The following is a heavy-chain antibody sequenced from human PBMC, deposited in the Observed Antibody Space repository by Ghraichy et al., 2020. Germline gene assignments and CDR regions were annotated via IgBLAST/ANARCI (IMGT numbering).Heavy chain of an antibody. D-gene: IGHD1-26*01. CDR3: AKDSGSYLNIMDS. CDR1: GFIFSNYG. Sequence: GGSLRLSCAASGFIFSNYGMHWVRQAPGKGLEWVAVISFDGSKKYYADSVKGRFTISRDNSKNTLYLQMNSLRAEDTAVYYCAKDSGSYLNIMDSWGQGTLVTVSS. V-gene: IGHV3-30*18. J-gene: IGHJ4*02. CDR2: ISFDGSKK.